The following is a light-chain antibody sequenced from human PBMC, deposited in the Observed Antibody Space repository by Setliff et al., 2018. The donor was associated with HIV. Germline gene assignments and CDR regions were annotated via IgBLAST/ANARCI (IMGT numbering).Light chain of an antibody. J-gene: IGLJ1*01. CDR2: EVT. CDR3: SSYAISTTLP. CDR1: SSDIGGYSY. V-gene: IGLV2-14*01. Sequence: QSALAQPASVSGSPGQSITISCTGTSSDIGGYSYVSWYQQHPGKAPKLIIYEVTNRPSGVSNRFSGSKSGNTASLTISGLQAEDEADYYCSSYAISTTLPFGTGTKVTVL.